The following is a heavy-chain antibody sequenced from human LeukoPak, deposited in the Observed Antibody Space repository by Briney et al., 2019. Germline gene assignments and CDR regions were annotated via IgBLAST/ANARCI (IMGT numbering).Heavy chain of an antibody. J-gene: IGHJ6*03. CDR3: ARGYSSSFYYYYYMDV. CDR1: GYTFSDFY. V-gene: IGHV1-18*04. Sequence: ASLKISCKTSGYTFSDFYIHWVRQAPGQGLEWMGWISAYNGNTNYAQKLQGRVTMTTDTSTSTAYMELRSLRSDDTAVYYCARGYSSSFYYYYYMDVWGKGTTVTVSS. CDR2: ISAYNGNT. D-gene: IGHD6-6*01.